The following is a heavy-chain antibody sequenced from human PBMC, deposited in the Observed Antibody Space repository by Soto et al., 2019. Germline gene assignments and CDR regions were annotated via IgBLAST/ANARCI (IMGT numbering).Heavy chain of an antibody. Sequence: ASVKVSCKASGGTFISYSISWGREAPGQGLECMGGIIPIFGTANYAQKFQGRVTITADESTSTAYMELSSLRSEDTAVYYCARGWYYYDSSGYYSSSFWFDPWGQGTLVTVSS. D-gene: IGHD3-22*01. J-gene: IGHJ5*02. V-gene: IGHV1-69*01. CDR3: ARGWYYYDSSGYYSSSFWFDP. CDR1: GGTFISYS. CDR2: IIPIFGTA.